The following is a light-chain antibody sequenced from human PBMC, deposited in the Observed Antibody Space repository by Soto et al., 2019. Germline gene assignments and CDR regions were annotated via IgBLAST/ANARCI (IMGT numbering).Light chain of an antibody. Sequence: IQMTQSPSTLSASVGDRATITCRASQKINTWVAWYQQRPGKAPQLLIYEASSLAPGVPSRFGGSGSATDFTLTISSLQPDDFASYYFQRYEPSPLTFGGGTHVE. CDR3: QRYEPSPLT. CDR2: EAS. CDR1: QKINTW. V-gene: IGKV1-5*03. J-gene: IGKJ4*01.